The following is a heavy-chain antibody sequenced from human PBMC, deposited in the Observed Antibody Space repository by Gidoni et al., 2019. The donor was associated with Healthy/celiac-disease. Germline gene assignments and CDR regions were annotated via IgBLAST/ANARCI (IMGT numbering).Heavy chain of an antibody. J-gene: IGHJ6*02. CDR3: AKEPYDILTGYSLYGMDV. CDR1: GFTFDDYA. CDR2: ISWNSGSI. V-gene: IGHV3-9*01. D-gene: IGHD3-9*01. Sequence: EVQLVESGGGLVQPGRSLRLSCAASGFTFDDYAMHWVRQAPGKGLEWVSGISWNSGSIGYADSVKGRFTISRDNAKNSLYLQMNSLRAEDTALYYCAKEPYDILTGYSLYGMDVWGQGTTVTVSS.